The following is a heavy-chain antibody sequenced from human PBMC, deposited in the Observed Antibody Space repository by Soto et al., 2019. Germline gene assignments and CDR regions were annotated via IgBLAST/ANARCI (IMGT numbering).Heavy chain of an antibody. CDR2: IRSKGDGGAT. CDR1: GITLSNAW. D-gene: IGHD1-1*01. CDR3: TSTPPGTNVFEI. J-gene: IGHJ3*02. Sequence: EVQLAESGGGLVEPGGSLRLSCAGSGITLSNAWMNWVRQAAGKGLEWVGRIRSKGDGGATEYAAPVKGRFTFSRDDSENTLFLQMSALKPEDTGVYFCTSTPPGTNVFEIWGPGTMVIVSS. V-gene: IGHV3-15*01.